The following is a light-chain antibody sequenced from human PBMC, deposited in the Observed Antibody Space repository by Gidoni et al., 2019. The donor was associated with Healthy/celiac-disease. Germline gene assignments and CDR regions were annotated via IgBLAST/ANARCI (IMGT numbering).Light chain of an antibody. CDR1: NIGSKS. V-gene: IGLV3-21*02. J-gene: IGLJ1*01. CDR2: DAS. Sequence: SYVLTQPPSVSVAPGQTARITCGGNNIGSKSVHWYQQKPGQAPVLVIYDASDRPLGIPDRLSGSNSGNTATLTISRVEAGDEADYYCQVWDSSSDHPEVFGTGTKVTVL. CDR3: QVWDSSSDHPEV.